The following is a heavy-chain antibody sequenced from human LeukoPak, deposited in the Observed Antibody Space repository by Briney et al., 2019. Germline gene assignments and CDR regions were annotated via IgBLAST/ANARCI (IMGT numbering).Heavy chain of an antibody. CDR1: RFTFSNAW. Sequence: GGSLRLSCAASRFTFSNAWMSWVRQAPGKGLEWVGRIKSKTDGGTTDYAAPVKGRFTISRDDSKNTLYLQMNSLKTEDTAVYYCTTSHREGLWFGELFFDYWGQGTLVTVSS. CDR3: TTSHREGLWFGELFFDY. J-gene: IGHJ4*02. V-gene: IGHV3-15*01. CDR2: IKSKTDGGTT. D-gene: IGHD3-10*01.